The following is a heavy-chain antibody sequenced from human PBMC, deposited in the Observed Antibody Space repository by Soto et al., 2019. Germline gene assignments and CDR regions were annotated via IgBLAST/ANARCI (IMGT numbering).Heavy chain of an antibody. CDR1: GYPFTRYD. J-gene: IGHJ4*02. CDR3: AKDRGFIDPFDY. Sequence: ASVKVSCKASGYPFTRYDINWVRQATGQGLEWMGWMNPNSGNTGYAQKFQGRVTMTRDTSITTAYMELSSLTPEDTAVYYCAKDRGFIDPFDYWGQGALVTVSS. V-gene: IGHV1-8*01. D-gene: IGHD3-16*02. CDR2: MNPNSGNT.